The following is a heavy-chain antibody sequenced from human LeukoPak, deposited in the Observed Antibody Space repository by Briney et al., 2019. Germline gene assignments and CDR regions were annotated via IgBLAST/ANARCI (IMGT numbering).Heavy chain of an antibody. V-gene: IGHV1-46*01. CDR2: INPSGGST. Sequence: ASVKVSCKASGYTFTSYYMHWVRQAPGQGLEWMGIINPSGGSTGYAQKFQGRVTMTRDMSTSTVYMELSSLRSEDTAVYYCAVSSTSVNWFDPWGQGTLVTVSS. J-gene: IGHJ5*02. CDR3: AVSSTSVNWFDP. CDR1: GYTFTSYY. D-gene: IGHD2-2*01.